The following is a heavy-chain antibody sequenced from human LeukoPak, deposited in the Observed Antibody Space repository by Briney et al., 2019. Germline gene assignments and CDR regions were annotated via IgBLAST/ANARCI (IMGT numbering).Heavy chain of an antibody. D-gene: IGHD5-24*01. CDR2: IHYNGST. J-gene: IGHJ3*02. CDR3: ARDALGWLQLRAFDI. V-gene: IGHV4-59*12. CDR1: VGFHSRYY. Sequence: PSETLSLTCIFSVGFHSRYYWSWIRPPRGKGLAGVGYIHYNGSTNYNPSLKCQVTISVDTSKHQFFLILTSVTAENPALDCFARDALGWLQLRAFDIWGQGTMVSVFS.